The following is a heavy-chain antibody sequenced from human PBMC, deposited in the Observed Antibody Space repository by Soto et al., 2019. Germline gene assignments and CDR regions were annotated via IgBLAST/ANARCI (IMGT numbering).Heavy chain of an antibody. V-gene: IGHV3-13*05. CDR2: IGTAGDP. CDR1: GFTFSSYD. D-gene: IGHD3-3*01. CDR3: AKVRSTTIFDVVSLFDY. J-gene: IGHJ4*02. Sequence: GGSLRLSCAASGFTFSSYDMHWVRQATGKGLEWVSAIGTAGDPYYPGSVKGRFTISRENAKNSLYLQMNSLRAGDTAVYYCAKVRSTTIFDVVSLFDYWGQGTLVTVS.